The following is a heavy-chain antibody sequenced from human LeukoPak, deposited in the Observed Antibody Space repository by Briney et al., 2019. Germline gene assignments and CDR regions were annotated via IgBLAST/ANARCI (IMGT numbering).Heavy chain of an antibody. Sequence: PSQTLSLTCTVSGGSISSGSYYWSWIRQPAGKGLEWIGSIYYSGSTYYNPSLKSRVTISVDTSKNQFSLKVSSVTAADTAVYYCAIGPVEMATTWGQGTLVTVSS. D-gene: IGHD5-24*01. CDR2: IYYSGST. CDR1: GGSISSGSYY. CDR3: AIGPVEMATT. J-gene: IGHJ5*02. V-gene: IGHV4-61*02.